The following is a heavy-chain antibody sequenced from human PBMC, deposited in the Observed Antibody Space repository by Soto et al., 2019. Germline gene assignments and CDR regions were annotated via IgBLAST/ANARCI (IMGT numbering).Heavy chain of an antibody. CDR3: ARGFGESPYYFDY. Sequence: ASVKVSCKASGYTFTSYGISWVRQAPGQGLEWMGWISAYNGNTNYAQKLQGRVTMTTDKSISTAYLQWSSLKASDTAMYYCARGFGESPYYFDYWGQGTLVTVS. CDR2: ISAYNGNT. V-gene: IGHV1-18*01. J-gene: IGHJ4*02. CDR1: GYTFTSYG. D-gene: IGHD3-10*01.